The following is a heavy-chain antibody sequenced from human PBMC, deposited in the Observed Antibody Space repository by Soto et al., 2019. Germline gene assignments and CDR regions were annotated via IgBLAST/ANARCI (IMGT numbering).Heavy chain of an antibody. CDR3: ARPMEDWDIEGYYALDY. J-gene: IGHJ4*01. V-gene: IGHV3-30*14. Sequence: VQLVESGGGVVQPGRSLRLSCAASGFHFRDYAMHWVRQAPGKGLVWVAMYSFEGSDVYYADSVKGRFTVSRDNSKNRLCLQRNRVKTQERPDYYWARPMEDWDIEGYYALDYWGRGTEVTFS. D-gene: IGHD5-12*01. CDR1: GFHFRDYA. CDR2: YSFEGSDV.